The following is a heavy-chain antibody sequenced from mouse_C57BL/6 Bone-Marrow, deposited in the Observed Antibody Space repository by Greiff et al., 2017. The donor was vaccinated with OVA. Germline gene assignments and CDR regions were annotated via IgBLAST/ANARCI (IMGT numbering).Heavy chain of an antibody. D-gene: IGHD3-2*02. J-gene: IGHJ3*01. CDR1: GYTFTSYW. CDR2: IDPSDSYT. V-gene: IGHV1-69*01. CDR3: AKEAAQGAWFAY. Sequence: QVQLQQPGAELVMPGASVKLSCKASGYTFTSYWMHWVKQRPGQGLEWIGEIDPSDSYTNYNQKFKGKSTLTVDKSPSTAYMQLSSLTSKDSAVYYCAKEAAQGAWFAYWGQGTLVTVSA.